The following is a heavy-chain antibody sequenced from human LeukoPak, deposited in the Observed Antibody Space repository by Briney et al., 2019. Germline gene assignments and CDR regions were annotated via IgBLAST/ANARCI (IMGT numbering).Heavy chain of an antibody. V-gene: IGHV3-7*01. J-gene: IGHJ4*02. CDR1: GFTFSSYW. CDR3: ARGPYDSSGYYYGY. D-gene: IGHD3-22*01. Sequence: GGSLRLSCAASGFTFSSYWMSWVRQAPGKGLEWVANIKQDGSEKYYVDSVKGRFTISRDNAKNSLYLQMNSLRAEDTAVYYCARGPYDSSGYYYGYWGQGTLVTVSS. CDR2: IKQDGSEK.